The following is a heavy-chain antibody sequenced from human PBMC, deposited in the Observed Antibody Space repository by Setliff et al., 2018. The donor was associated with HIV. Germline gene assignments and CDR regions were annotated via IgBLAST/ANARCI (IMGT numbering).Heavy chain of an antibody. J-gene: IGHJ4*02. CDR2: VNWHGSNT. CDR3: ARENNRGWHWLDPFDY. CDR1: GFTFDDYG. V-gene: IGHV3-20*04. Sequence: GGSLRLSCSASGFTFDDYGMSWVRQAPGKGREWISGVNWHGSNTGYADSVKGRFTISRDNARNSLYLQMNSVRAEDTALYYCARENNRGWHWLDPFDYWGQGTLVTVSS. D-gene: IGHD6-19*01.